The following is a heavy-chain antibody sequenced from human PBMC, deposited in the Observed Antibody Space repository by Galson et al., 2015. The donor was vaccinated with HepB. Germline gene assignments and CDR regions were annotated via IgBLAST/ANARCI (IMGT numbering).Heavy chain of an antibody. J-gene: IGHJ6*02. CDR2: ISGSGGST. CDR1: GFTFSSYA. Sequence: SLRLSCAASGFTFSSYAMSWVCQAPGKGLEWVSAISGSGGSTYYADSVKGRFTISRDNSKNTLYLQMNSLRAEDTAVYYCAKDLGLSDCSSTSCYFLRYYYYGMDVWGQGTTVTVSS. D-gene: IGHD2-2*01. CDR3: AKDLGLSDCSSTSCYFLRYYYYGMDV. V-gene: IGHV3-23*01.